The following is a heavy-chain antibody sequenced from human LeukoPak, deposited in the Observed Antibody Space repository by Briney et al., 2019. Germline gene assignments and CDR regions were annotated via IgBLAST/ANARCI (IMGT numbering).Heavy chain of an antibody. J-gene: IGHJ5*02. V-gene: IGHV4-59*01. CDR2: IYYSGST. D-gene: IGHD7-27*01. CDR1: GGSISSYY. CDR3: ARDPGGYWFDH. Sequence: PSETLSLTCTVSGGSISSYYWSWIRQPPGKGLEWIGYIYYSGSTNYNPSHKSRVTISVDTSKNQFSLKLSSVTAADTAVYYCARDPGGYWFDHWGQGTLVTVSS.